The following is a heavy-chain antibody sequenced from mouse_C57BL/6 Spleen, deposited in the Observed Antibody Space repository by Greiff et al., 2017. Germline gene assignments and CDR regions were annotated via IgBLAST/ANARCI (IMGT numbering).Heavy chain of an antibody. J-gene: IGHJ2*01. CDR3: ARGHGSSYEDY. CDR1: GYSFTGYY. V-gene: IGHV1-42*01. Sequence: VQLQQPGAELVKPGASVKISCKASGYSFTGYYMNWVKQSPEKSLEWIGEINPSTGGTTYNQKFKAKATLTVDKSSSTAYMQLKSLTSEDSAVYYCARGHGSSYEDYWGQGTTLTVSS. D-gene: IGHD1-1*01. CDR2: INPSTGGT.